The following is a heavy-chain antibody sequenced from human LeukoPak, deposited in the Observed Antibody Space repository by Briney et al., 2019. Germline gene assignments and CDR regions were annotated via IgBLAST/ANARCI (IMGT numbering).Heavy chain of an antibody. CDR2: IKQDGSEK. CDR1: GFTFTSYG. J-gene: IGHJ4*02. V-gene: IGHV3-7*04. CDR3: ARDRRISMVRGVPPFDY. D-gene: IGHD3-10*01. Sequence: GGSLRLSCSASGFTFTSYGMHWVRQAPGKGLEWVANIKQDGSEKYYVDSVKGRFTISRDNAKNSLYVQMNSLRAEDTAVYYCARDRRISMVRGVPPFDYWGQGALVTVSS.